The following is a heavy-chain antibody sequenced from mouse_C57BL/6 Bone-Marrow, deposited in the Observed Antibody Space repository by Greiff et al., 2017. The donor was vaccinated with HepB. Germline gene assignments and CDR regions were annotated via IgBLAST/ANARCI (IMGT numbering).Heavy chain of an antibody. CDR3: TRTHYGSENFDY. CDR2: IDPETGGT. J-gene: IGHJ2*01. D-gene: IGHD1-1*01. CDR1: GYTFTDYE. Sequence: QVQLQQSGAELVRPGASVTLSCKASGYTFTDYEMHWVKQTPVHGLEWIGAIDPETGGTAYNQKFKGKAILTADKSSSTAYMERRSLTSEDSAVYYCTRTHYGSENFDYWGQGTTLTVSS. V-gene: IGHV1-15*01.